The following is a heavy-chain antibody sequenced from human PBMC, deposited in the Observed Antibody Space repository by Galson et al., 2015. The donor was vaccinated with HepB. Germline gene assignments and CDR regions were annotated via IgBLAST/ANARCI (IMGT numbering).Heavy chain of an antibody. CDR3: ARHRAGRYHDSSGYFNL. Sequence: QSGAEVKKPGESLRISCKGSGYSFNSYRISWVRQMPGKGLAWIGRLDPSDSYTNYSPSFQGHVTISADKSISTAYLQWSSLKASDTAMYYCARHRAGRYHDSSGYFNLWGQGTVVTVSS. V-gene: IGHV5-10-1*01. J-gene: IGHJ5*02. D-gene: IGHD3-22*01. CDR1: GYSFNSYR. CDR2: LDPSDSYT.